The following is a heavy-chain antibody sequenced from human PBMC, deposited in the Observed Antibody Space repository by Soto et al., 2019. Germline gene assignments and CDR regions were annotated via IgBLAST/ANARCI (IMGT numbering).Heavy chain of an antibody. V-gene: IGHV1-58*02. CDR3: AADPRYSSGWFDAFDI. Sequence: SVKVCCKASGFTFTSSAMQWVRQASGQRLEWIGWIVVGSGNTNYAQKFQERVTITRDMSTSTAYMELSSLRSEDTAVYYCAADPRYSSGWFDAFDIWGQGTMVTVSS. CDR1: GFTFTSSA. D-gene: IGHD6-19*01. J-gene: IGHJ3*02. CDR2: IVVGSGNT.